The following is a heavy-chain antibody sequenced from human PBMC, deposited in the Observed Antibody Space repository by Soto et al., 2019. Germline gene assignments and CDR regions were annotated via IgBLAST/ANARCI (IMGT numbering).Heavy chain of an antibody. J-gene: IGHJ6*02. CDR1: GGSFSGYY. D-gene: IGHD2-2*01. V-gene: IGHV4-34*01. Sequence: QVQLQQWGAGLLKPSETLSLTCAVYGGSFSGYYCSWIRQPPGKGLEWIGEINQSGSTNYNPSLKRRVTIAVDSCKNPCAVKLSSGTAADTAVYYCARGYCSITSCYAPMDVWGQGATVTVSS. CDR3: ARGYCSITSCYAPMDV. CDR2: INQSGST.